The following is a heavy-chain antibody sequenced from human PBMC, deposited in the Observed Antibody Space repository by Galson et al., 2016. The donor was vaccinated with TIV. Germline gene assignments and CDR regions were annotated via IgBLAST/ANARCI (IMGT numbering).Heavy chain of an antibody. Sequence: SLRLSCAASGFTFSSYAMSWVRQAPGKGLEWVSAISGSGGSTYYADSVKGRFTISRDNSKNTLYLQMNSLRAEDTAVYYCARSGDRGGYMDVWGKGTTVTVSS. CDR1: GFTFSSYA. D-gene: IGHD3-10*01. CDR2: ISGSGGST. V-gene: IGHV3-23*01. CDR3: ARSGDRGGYMDV. J-gene: IGHJ6*03.